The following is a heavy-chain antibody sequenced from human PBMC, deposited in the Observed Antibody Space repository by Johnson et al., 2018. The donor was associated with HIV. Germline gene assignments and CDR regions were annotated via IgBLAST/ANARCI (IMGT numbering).Heavy chain of an antibody. Sequence: QMQLVESGGGLIQPGGSLRLSCKASGFTFSDYYMSWIRQAPGKGLEWVSYISSSGSTIYYADSVKGRFTISRDNAKNSLYLQMNSLRAEDTAVYYCARDLVPYYYDSSGYSYAFDIWGQGTMVTVSS. D-gene: IGHD3-22*01. CDR1: GFTFSDYY. V-gene: IGHV3-11*04. J-gene: IGHJ3*02. CDR3: ARDLVPYYYDSSGYSYAFDI. CDR2: ISSSGSTI.